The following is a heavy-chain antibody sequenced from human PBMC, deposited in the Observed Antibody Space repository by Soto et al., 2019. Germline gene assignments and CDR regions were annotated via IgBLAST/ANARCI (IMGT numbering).Heavy chain of an antibody. CDR2: IYYSGST. J-gene: IGHJ6*02. CDR1: GGSISSGGYY. Sequence: TLSLTCTVSGGSISSGGYYWSWIRQHPGKGLEWVGYIYYSGSTYYNPSLKSRVTISVDTSKNQFSLKLSSVTAADTAVYYCARDGYSSGWYFGMDVWGQGTTVTVSS. D-gene: IGHD6-19*01. V-gene: IGHV4-31*03. CDR3: ARDGYSSGWYFGMDV.